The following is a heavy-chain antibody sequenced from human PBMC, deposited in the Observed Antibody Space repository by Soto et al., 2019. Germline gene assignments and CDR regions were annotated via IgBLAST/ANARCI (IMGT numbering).Heavy chain of an antibody. V-gene: IGHV1-18*04. J-gene: IGHJ5*02. D-gene: IGHD5-12*01. CDR1: GYTFTSYG. Sequence: ASVKVSCKASGYTFTSYGISWVRQAPGQGLEWMGWISAYNGNTNYAQKLQGRVTMTTDTSTSTAYMEMSMLTSDDTAVYYCARGRPTIIAPLPCGQGTLVTLSA. CDR3: ARGRPTIIAPLP. CDR2: ISAYNGNT.